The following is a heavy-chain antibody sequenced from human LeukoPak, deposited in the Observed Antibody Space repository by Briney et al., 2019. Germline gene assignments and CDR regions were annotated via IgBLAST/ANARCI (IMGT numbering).Heavy chain of an antibody. D-gene: IGHD3-10*01. CDR1: GFTFSSYS. J-gene: IGHJ4*02. V-gene: IGHV3-23*01. Sequence: GGSLRLSRAASGFTFSSYSMSWVSQAPGKGLEWVSGIRGSGGSTYYADSVKGRFTISRDKSKSTLYLQMNNLRAADTAVYQWAKDAGGTMVRGYYFDYWGQGTLVTVSS. CDR3: AKDAGGTMVRGYYFDY. CDR2: IRGSGGST.